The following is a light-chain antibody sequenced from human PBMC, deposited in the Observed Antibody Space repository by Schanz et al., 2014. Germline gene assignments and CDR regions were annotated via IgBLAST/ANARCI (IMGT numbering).Light chain of an antibody. CDR1: SSDVGSYNL. CDR3: SSYAGSYNYV. CDR2: EVS. Sequence: QSALTQPPSASGSPGQSVTISCTGTSSDVGSYNLVSWYQQHPGKAPKLMIYEVSKRPSGVPDRFSGSKSGNTASLTISGLQAEDEADYHCSSYAGSYNYVFGTGTKLTVL. V-gene: IGLV2-8*01. J-gene: IGLJ1*01.